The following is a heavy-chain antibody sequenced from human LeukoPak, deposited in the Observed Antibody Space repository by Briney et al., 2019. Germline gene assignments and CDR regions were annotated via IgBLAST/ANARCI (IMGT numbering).Heavy chain of an antibody. CDR1: GLTFSSYW. Sequence: GGSLRLSCAASGLTFSSYWMHWVRQAPGKGLVWVSRINSDGSSTSYADSVKGRFTISRDNAKNTLYLQMNSLRAEDTAVYYCARGVWGYDSYGQFDYWGQGTLVTVSS. D-gene: IGHD5-18*01. J-gene: IGHJ4*02. CDR3: ARGVWGYDSYGQFDY. CDR2: INSDGSST. V-gene: IGHV3-74*01.